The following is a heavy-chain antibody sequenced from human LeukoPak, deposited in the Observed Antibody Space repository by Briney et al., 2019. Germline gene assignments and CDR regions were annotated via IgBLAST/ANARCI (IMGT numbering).Heavy chain of an antibody. CDR1: GFTFSSYS. CDR2: ITGGSYTI. D-gene: IGHD3-3*01. CDR3: ARDPGVVIIGGGFDF. J-gene: IGHJ4*02. V-gene: IGHV3-48*01. Sequence: GGSLRLSCAASGFTFSSYSMNWVRQAPGKGLEWVSYITGGSYTIYYADSVKGRFTISRDNSKNTLYLQMNSLRAEDTAEYYCARDPGVVIIGGGFDFWGQGTLVTVSS.